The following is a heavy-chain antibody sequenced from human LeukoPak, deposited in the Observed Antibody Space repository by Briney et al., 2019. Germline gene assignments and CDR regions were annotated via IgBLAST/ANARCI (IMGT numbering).Heavy chain of an antibody. D-gene: IGHD3-22*01. V-gene: IGHV3-23*01. Sequence: PGASLRLSCAASGFTFSSYAMSWVRQAPGKGLEWVSAISGSGGSTYYADSVKGRFTISRDNPKNTLYLQMNSLRAEDTAVYYCAKDLGLYYYDSSGYDESGGGGSDYWGQGTLVTVSS. CDR1: GFTFSSYA. CDR3: AKDLGLYYYDSSGYDESGGGGSDY. J-gene: IGHJ4*02. CDR2: ISGSGGST.